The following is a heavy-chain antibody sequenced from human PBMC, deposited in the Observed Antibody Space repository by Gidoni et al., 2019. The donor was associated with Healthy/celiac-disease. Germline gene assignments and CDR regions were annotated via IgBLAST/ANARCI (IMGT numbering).Heavy chain of an antibody. D-gene: IGHD3-10*01. CDR3: ARPSKVRGYDAFDI. V-gene: IGHV4-39*01. J-gene: IGHJ3*02. CDR2: NYYSGST. Sequence: QLQLQESGPGLVNPSETLSLTFTASGGPLTRSSYYWGWIRQPPGKGLEWIGSNYYSGSTYYNPSLKSRVTISVDTSKNQFSLKLSSVTAADTAVYYCARPSKVRGYDAFDIWGQGTIVTVSS. CDR1: GGPLTRSSYY.